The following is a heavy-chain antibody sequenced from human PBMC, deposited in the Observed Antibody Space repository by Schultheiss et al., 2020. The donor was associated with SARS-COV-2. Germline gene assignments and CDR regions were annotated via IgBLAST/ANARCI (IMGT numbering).Heavy chain of an antibody. D-gene: IGHD2-21*02. CDR2: IIPILGIA. J-gene: IGHJ6*02. V-gene: IGHV1-69*10. CDR1: GGTFSSYA. Sequence: SVKVSCKASGGTFSSYAISWVRQAPGQGLEWMGGIIPILGIANYAQKFQGRVTMTTDTTTTTAYMELRGLRSDDTAVYYCARYCASDCRYGMDVWGQGTTVTVSS. CDR3: ARYCASDCRYGMDV.